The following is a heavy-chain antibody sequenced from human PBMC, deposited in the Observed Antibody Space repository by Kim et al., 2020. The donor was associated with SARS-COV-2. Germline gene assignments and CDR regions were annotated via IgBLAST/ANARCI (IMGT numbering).Heavy chain of an antibody. V-gene: IGHV3-23*01. CDR3: AKDRLPDY. CDR2: GGST. J-gene: IGHJ4*02. Sequence: GGSTYYAYSVKGRFTISRDNSKNTLYLQMNSLRAEDTAVYYCAKDRLPDYWGQGTLVTVSS. D-gene: IGHD4-17*01.